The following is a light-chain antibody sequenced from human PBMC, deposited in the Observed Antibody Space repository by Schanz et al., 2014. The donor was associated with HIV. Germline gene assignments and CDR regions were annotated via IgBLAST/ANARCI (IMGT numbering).Light chain of an antibody. Sequence: EIVMTQSPGTLSVSPGERATLSCRASQTVSNNLAWYQQKPGQAPRLLIYGASTRVTGIPARFSGSGSGTEFTLTISSLQSEDFATYYCQHYYSYPWTFGQGTKVEIK. CDR1: QTVSNN. V-gene: IGKV3-15*01. J-gene: IGKJ2*02. CDR3: QHYYSYPWT. CDR2: GAS.